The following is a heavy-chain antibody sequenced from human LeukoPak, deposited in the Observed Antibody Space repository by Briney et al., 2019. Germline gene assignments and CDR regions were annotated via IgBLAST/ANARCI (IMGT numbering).Heavy chain of an antibody. V-gene: IGHV1-69*13. Sequence: SVKVSCKASGGTFSSYAISWVRQAPGQGLEWIGGIVPIFGTANYAQKFQGRVTITADESTSTAYMELSSLRSEDTAVYYCASSRLNYYYDSSGYFIGGVWSDYYYGMDVWGQGTTVTVSS. J-gene: IGHJ6*02. D-gene: IGHD3-22*01. CDR3: ASSRLNYYYDSSGYFIGGVWSDYYYGMDV. CDR1: GGTFSSYA. CDR2: IVPIFGTA.